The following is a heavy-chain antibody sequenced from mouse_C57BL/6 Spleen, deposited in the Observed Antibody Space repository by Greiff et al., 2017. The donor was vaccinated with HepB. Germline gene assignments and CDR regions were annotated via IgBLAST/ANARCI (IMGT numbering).Heavy chain of an antibody. D-gene: IGHD2-3*01. J-gene: IGHJ4*01. Sequence: EVQLQQSGPELVKPGASVKISCKASGYTFTDYYMNWVKQSHGKSLEWIGDINPNNGGTSYNQKFKGKATLTVDKSSSTAYMELRSLTSEDSAVYYCARRRMDGYYSYAMDYWGQGTSVTVSS. CDR3: ARRRMDGYYSYAMDY. CDR2: INPNNGGT. CDR1: GYTFTDYY. V-gene: IGHV1-26*01.